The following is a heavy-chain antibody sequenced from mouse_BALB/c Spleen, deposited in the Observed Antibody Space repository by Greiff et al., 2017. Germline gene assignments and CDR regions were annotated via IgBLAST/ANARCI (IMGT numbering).Heavy chain of an antibody. J-gene: IGHJ2*01. CDR3: NAGDGYYVGY. CDR2: IDPENGDT. V-gene: IGHV14-4*02. D-gene: IGHD2-3*01. CDR1: GFNIKDYY. Sequence: MQLQQSGAELVRSGASVKLSCTASGFNIKDYYMHWVKQRPEQGLEWIGWIDPENGDTEYAPKFQGKATMTADTSSNTAYLQLSSLTSEDTAVYYCNAGDGYYVGYWGQGTTLTVSA.